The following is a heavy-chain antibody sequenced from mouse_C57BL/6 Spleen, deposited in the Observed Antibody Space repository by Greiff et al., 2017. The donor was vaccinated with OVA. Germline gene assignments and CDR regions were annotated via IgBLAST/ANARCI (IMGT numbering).Heavy chain of an antibody. V-gene: IGHV1-52*01. CDR3: SRSVFCYVNLFDV. D-gene: IGHD2-1*01. J-gene: IGHJ1*03. Sequence: QVQLQQSGAELVRPGSSVKLSCKASGYTFTSYWMHWVKQRPIQGLEWIGNIDPSDSETHYNQKFKDKATLTVDKSSSTAYMQLSSLTSEDSAVYYCSRSVFCYVNLFDVWGTGTTVTVSS. CDR1: GYTFTSYW. CDR2: IDPSDSET.